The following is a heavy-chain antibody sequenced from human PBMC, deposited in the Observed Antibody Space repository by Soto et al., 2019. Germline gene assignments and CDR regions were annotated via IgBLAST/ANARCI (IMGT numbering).Heavy chain of an antibody. CDR1: GFTFSSYG. D-gene: IGHD4-17*01. CDR2: IWYDVSNK. J-gene: IGHJ3*02. V-gene: IGHV3-33*01. CDR3: ARDVRADYASACDI. Sequence: WGSLRLSCAASGFTFSSYGMHWVRQAPGKGLEWVAVIWYDVSNKYYADSVKGRFTISRDNSKNTLYLQMNSLRAEDTAVYYCARDVRADYASACDIWGNGKMVNVS.